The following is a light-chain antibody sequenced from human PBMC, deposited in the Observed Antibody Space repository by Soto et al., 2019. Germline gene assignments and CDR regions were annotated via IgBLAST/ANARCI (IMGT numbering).Light chain of an antibody. CDR1: QSTSSY. CDR2: AAS. V-gene: IGKV1-39*01. Sequence: DIQMTQSPSSLSASVGDRVTITCRASQSTSSYLNWYQQKPGKAPKLLIYAASSLQSGVPSRFSGSGSGTDFTLTISSLQPEDFATYYCQQSDSIPLTFGGGTKVEIK. J-gene: IGKJ4*01. CDR3: QQSDSIPLT.